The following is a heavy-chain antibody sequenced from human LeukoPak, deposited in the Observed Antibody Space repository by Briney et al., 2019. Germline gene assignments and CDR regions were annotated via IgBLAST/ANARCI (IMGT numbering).Heavy chain of an antibody. D-gene: IGHD3-22*01. V-gene: IGHV1-18*01. CDR2: ISPYNGNT. Sequence: ASVKVSCKASGYTFTSYGISWVRQAPGQGLEWMGWISPYNGNTNYAQKLQGRVTMTTDTSTSTAYMELRSLRSDDTAVYYCARGVYYYDSSGYYHFDYWGQGTLVTVSS. CDR3: ARGVYYYDSSGYYHFDY. J-gene: IGHJ4*02. CDR1: GYTFTSYG.